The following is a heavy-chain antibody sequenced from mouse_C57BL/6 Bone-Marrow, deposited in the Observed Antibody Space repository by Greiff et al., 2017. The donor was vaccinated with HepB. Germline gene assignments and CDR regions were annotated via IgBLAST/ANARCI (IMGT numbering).Heavy chain of an antibody. CDR3: ARGRDGEFAY. Sequence: EVQGVESGGGLVKPGGSLKLSCAASGFTFSSYAMSWVRQTPEKRLEWVATISDGGSYTYYPDNVKGRITISRDNAKNNLYLQMSHLKSEDTAMYYCARGRDGEFAYWGQGTLVTVSA. CDR2: ISDGGSYT. CDR1: GFTFSSYA. V-gene: IGHV5-4*01. J-gene: IGHJ3*01. D-gene: IGHD3-3*01.